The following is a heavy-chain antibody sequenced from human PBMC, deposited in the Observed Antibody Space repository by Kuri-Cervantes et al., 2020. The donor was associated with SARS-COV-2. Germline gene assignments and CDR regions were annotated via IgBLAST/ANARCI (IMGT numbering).Heavy chain of an antibody. CDR2: LNPSGGSR. J-gene: IGHJ4*02. D-gene: IGHD3-10*01. V-gene: IGHV1-46*01. CDR1: GYIFTSHN. CDR3: AREYYYGSGRYYGAFDH. Sequence: ASVKVSCKASGYIFTSHNMHWVRQAPGRGLEWMGMLNPSGGSRINTQKFQGRLTMTRDTPTSTVYMELGSLRSDDTAVYYCAREYYYGSGRYYGAFDHWGQGTPVTVSS.